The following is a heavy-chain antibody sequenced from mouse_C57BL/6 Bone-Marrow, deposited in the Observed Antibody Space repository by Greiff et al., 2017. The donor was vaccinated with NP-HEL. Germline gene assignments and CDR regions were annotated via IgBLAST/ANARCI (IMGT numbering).Heavy chain of an antibody. CDR2: INPGSGGT. D-gene: IGHD1-1*01. Sequence: QVQLQQSGAELVRPGTSVKVSCTASGYAFTNYWIEWVKQRPGQGLEWIGVINPGSGGTNYNEKFKGKATLTVDKSSSTAYMQLSSLTSEDSAVYFCATTTGYFDVWGTGTTVTVSS. V-gene: IGHV1-54*01. CDR1: GYAFTNYW. CDR3: ATTTGYFDV. J-gene: IGHJ1*03.